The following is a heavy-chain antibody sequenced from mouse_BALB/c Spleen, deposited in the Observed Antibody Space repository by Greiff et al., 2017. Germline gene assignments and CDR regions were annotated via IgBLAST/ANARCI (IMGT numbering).Heavy chain of an antibody. V-gene: IGHV1-54*01. CDR2: INPGSGGT. CDR3: ARGGYGNYAMDY. Sequence: QVQLKESGAELVRPGTSVKVSCKASGYAFTNYLIEWVKQRPGQGLEWIGVINPGSGGTNYNEKFKGKATLTADKSSSTAYMQLSSLTSDDSAVYLCARGGYGNYAMDYWGQGTSVTVSS. J-gene: IGHJ4*01. CDR1: GYAFTNYL. D-gene: IGHD2-10*02.